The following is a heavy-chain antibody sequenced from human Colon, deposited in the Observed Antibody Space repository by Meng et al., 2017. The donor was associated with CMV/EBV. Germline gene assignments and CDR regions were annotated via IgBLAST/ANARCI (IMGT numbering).Heavy chain of an antibody. Sequence: GESLKISCAASGFTFSSYAMSWVRQAPGKGLEWVSVIYSGGSSTYYADSVKGRFTISRDNSKNTLYLQMNSLRAEDTAVYYCAKLAYSGSPHTSSFPHWGHAPLVTVSS. V-gene: IGHV3-23*03. CDR2: IYSGGSST. CDR3: AKLAYSGSPHTSSFPH. CDR1: GFTFSSYA. J-gene: IGHJ1*01. D-gene: IGHD1-26*01.